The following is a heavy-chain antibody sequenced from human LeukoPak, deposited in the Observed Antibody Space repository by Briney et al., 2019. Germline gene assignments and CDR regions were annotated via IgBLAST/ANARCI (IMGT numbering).Heavy chain of an antibody. CDR1: GGTFSSYA. CDR3: ARSCRILAPSNWFDP. D-gene: IGHD2/OR15-2a*01. Sequence: GASVKVSFKASGGTFSSYAISWVRQAPGQGLEWMGGIIPIFGTANYAQKFQGRVTITTDESTSTAYMELSSLRSEDTAVYYCARSCRILAPSNWFDPWGQGTLVTVSS. V-gene: IGHV1-69*05. J-gene: IGHJ5*02. CDR2: IIPIFGTA.